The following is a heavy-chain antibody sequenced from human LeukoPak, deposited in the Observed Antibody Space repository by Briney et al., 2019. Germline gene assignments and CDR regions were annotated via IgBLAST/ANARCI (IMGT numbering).Heavy chain of an antibody. J-gene: IGHJ6*03. CDR3: ARAGPYYYYMDV. V-gene: IGHV4-38-2*02. Sequence: SETLSLTCTVSGYSISSGYYWGWIRQPPGKGLEWIGNIYHSGSTYYNPSLKSRVTISVDTSKNQFSLKLSSVTAADTAVYYCARAGPYYYYMDVWGKGTTVTVSS. CDR1: GYSISSGYY. CDR2: IYHSGST.